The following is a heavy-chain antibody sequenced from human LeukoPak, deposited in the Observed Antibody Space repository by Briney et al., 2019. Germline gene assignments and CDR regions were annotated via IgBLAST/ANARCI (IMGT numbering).Heavy chain of an antibody. CDR2: ISAYNGNT. Sequence: ISAYNGNTTYAQKLQGRVPMTTDTSTSTAYMELRSLRSDDTAVYYCATPGPTSEDYYGMDVWGQGTTVTVSS. J-gene: IGHJ6*02. CDR3: ATPGPTSEDYYGMDV. V-gene: IGHV1-18*01.